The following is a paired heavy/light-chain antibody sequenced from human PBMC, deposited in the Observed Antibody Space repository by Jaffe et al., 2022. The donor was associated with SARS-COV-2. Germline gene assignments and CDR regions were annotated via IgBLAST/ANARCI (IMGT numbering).Light chain of an antibody. CDR2: AAS. CDR3: QQSYSKKYT. J-gene: IGKJ2*01. CDR1: QSISSY. V-gene: IGKV1-39*01. Sequence: DIQMTQSPSSLSASVGDRVTITCRASQSISSYLNWYQQKPGQAPKLLIYAASSLQSGVPSRFSGSGSGTDFTLTISSLQPEDFATYYCQQSYSKKYTFGQGTKLEIK.
Heavy chain of an antibody. Sequence: EVQLVESGGGLVQPGGSLRLSCAASGFTFSSYVMLWVRQAPGKGLEYVSAISSNGAGTYYADSVKGRFTISRDNSKNTLYLQMGSLRAEDMAMYYCARDQGGYGGNSGYYYYYGMDVWGQGTTVTVSS. V-gene: IGHV3-64*07. D-gene: IGHD2-21*02. CDR1: GFTFSSYV. J-gene: IGHJ6*02. CDR2: ISSNGAGT. CDR3: ARDQGGYGGNSGYYYYYGMDV.